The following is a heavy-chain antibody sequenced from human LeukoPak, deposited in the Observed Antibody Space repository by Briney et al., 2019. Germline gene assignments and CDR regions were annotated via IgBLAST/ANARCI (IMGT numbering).Heavy chain of an antibody. CDR2: INPNSGGT. D-gene: IGHD6-13*01. Sequence: ASVQVSCKASGYTFTGYYMHWVRQAPGQGLEWMGWINPNSGGTNYAQKFQGRVTMTRDTSISTAYMELSRLRSDDTAVYYCARDPVEIAAADTGSFDYWGQGSLVTVSS. V-gene: IGHV1-2*02. CDR1: GYTFTGYY. J-gene: IGHJ4*02. CDR3: ARDPVEIAAADTGSFDY.